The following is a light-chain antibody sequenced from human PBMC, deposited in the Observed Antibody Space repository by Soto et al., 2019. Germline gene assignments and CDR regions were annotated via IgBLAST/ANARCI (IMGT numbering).Light chain of an antibody. J-gene: IGKJ1*01. V-gene: IGKV4-1*01. Sequence: DIVMTQSPDSLAVSLGERATINCKSSQSVLYSSNNKNYLAWYQQKPGQPPKLLIYWASTRESGVPDRFSGTGSVTDFTLTISSLQAEDVAVYYCQQYYSTPVTFGQGTKVEI. CDR1: QSVLYSSNNKNY. CDR3: QQYYSTPVT. CDR2: WAS.